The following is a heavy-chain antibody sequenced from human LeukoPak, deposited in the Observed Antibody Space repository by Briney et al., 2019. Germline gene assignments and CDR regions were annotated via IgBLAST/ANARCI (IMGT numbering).Heavy chain of an antibody. CDR2: INHSGST. J-gene: IGHJ4*02. V-gene: IGHV4-34*01. CDR1: GGSFSGYY. D-gene: IGHD5-18*01. CDR3: ARGLMVTGFRN. Sequence: SETLSLTCAVYGGSFSGYYWSWIRQPPGKGLEWIGEINHSGSTNYNSSLKSQVTVSVDTSKNQFSLKLSSVTAADTAVYYCARGLMVTGFRNWGQGTLVTLSS.